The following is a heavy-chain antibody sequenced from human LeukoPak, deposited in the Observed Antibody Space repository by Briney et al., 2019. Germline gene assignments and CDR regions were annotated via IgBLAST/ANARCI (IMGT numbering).Heavy chain of an antibody. J-gene: IGHJ6*03. Sequence: SETLSLTCTVSSGSISSSRYYWGWIRQPPGKGLEWIGRIDYSGSTYYNPSLKSRVTISVDTSKNQFSLKLRSVTAADTAVYYCARQPTRSGQPDYYYYYMDVWGKGTTVTVSS. CDR3: ARQPTRSGQPDYYYYYMDV. D-gene: IGHD6-19*01. V-gene: IGHV4-39*01. CDR1: SGSISSSRYY. CDR2: IDYSGST.